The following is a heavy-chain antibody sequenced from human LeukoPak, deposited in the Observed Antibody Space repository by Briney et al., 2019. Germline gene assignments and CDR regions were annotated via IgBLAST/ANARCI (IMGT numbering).Heavy chain of an antibody. CDR1: GYSISSGYY. V-gene: IGHV4-38-2*01. CDR3: ARVWCSSTSCYYFDY. CDR2: IYHSGST. J-gene: IGHJ4*02. Sequence: SETLSLTCAVSGYSISSGYYWGWIRQPPGKGLEWIGSIYHSGSTYYNPSLKSRVTISVDTSKNRFSLKLSSVTAADTAVYYCARVWCSSTSCYYFDYWGQGTLVTVSS. D-gene: IGHD2-2*01.